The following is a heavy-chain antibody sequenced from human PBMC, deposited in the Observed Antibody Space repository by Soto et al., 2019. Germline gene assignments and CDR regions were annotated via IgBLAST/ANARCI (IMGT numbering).Heavy chain of an antibody. Sequence: PSETLSLTCTVSGGSISSYYWIWIRQPPGKGLEWIGYIYYSGSTNYNPSLKSRVTISVDTSKNQFSLKLSSVTAADTAVYYCARVDFWSGYDLYYYYGMEVWGQGTTVTVSS. CDR3: ARVDFWSGYDLYYYYGMEV. V-gene: IGHV4-59*01. D-gene: IGHD3-3*01. CDR2: IYYSGST. CDR1: GGSISSYY. J-gene: IGHJ6*02.